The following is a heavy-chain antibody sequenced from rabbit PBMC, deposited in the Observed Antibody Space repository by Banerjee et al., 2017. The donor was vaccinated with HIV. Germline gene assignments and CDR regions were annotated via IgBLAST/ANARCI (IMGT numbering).Heavy chain of an antibody. V-gene: IGHV1S45*01. CDR2: IYGGSSGST. CDR3: ARDLAGVIGWNFNL. J-gene: IGHJ4*01. Sequence: QEQLEESGGGLVKPEGSLTLSCKASGFDFSGYYWICWVRQAPGKGLEWIACIYGGSSGSTYYASWAKGRFTISKTSWTTVTLQMTSLTAADTATYFCARDLAGVIGWNFNLWGPGTLVTVS. D-gene: IGHD4-1*01. CDR1: GFDFSGYYW.